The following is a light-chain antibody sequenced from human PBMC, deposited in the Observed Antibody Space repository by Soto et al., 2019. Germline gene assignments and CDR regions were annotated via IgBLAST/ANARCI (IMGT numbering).Light chain of an antibody. CDR1: QSISSW. Sequence: TQSPSILSASVGDRVTITCRASQSISSWLAWYQQKPGQAPRLLIYGASSRATGIPDRFSGSGSGTDFTLTISRLEPEDFAVYYCQQYGSSPLTFGRGTKVDIK. V-gene: IGKV3-20*01. CDR2: GAS. J-gene: IGKJ4*01. CDR3: QQYGSSPLT.